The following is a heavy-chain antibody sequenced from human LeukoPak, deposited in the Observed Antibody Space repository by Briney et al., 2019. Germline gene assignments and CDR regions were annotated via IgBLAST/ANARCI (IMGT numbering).Heavy chain of an antibody. CDR3: VKDRTMVRGVMLYYYYGMDV. D-gene: IGHD3-10*01. J-gene: IGHJ6*04. V-gene: IGHV3-64D*06. Sequence: GGSLRLSCSASGFTFSSYAMHWVRQAPGKGQEYVSAISSNGGSTYYADSVKGRFTISRDNSKNTLYLQMSSLRAEDTAVYYCVKDRTMVRGVMLYYYYGMDVWGKGTTVTVSS. CDR2: ISSNGGST. CDR1: GFTFSSYA.